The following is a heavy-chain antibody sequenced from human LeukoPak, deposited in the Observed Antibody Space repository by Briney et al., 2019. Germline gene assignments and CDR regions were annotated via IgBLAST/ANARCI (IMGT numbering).Heavy chain of an antibody. J-gene: IGHJ3*02. Sequence: SETLSLTCSVSDGSINSYYWNWIRRPPGKGLEWIGYIYYNGNTNYSPSLKSRVTMSVDTSKNLFSLKVSSVTAADTAVYYCARDVPAGSDAFDIWGQGTMVTVSS. V-gene: IGHV4-59*01. D-gene: IGHD2-2*01. CDR1: DGSINSYY. CDR2: IYYNGNT. CDR3: ARDVPAGSDAFDI.